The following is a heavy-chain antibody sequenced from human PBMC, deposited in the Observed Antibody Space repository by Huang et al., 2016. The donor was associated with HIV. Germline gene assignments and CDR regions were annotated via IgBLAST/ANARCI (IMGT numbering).Heavy chain of an antibody. CDR1: GYPFNDYY. V-gene: IGHV1-2*02. D-gene: IGHD3-3*01. CDR2: INPNTGYT. Sequence: QVQLVQSGAEVKKPGASVRVSCKTSGYPFNDYYIHWVRQAPGQGLEWMGWINPNTGYTNDAQRVQGRVTVTRDTSISTAYMELTRLISADTAVYYWARGGTIWTFALDYWGQGAPVTVSS. CDR3: ARGGTIWTFALDY. J-gene: IGHJ4*02.